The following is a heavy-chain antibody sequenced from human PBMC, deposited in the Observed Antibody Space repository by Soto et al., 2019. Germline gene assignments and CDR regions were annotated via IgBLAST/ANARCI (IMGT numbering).Heavy chain of an antibody. CDR2: VNPNNGHT. V-gene: IGHV1-8*01. Sequence: QVQLVQSGAEVKKPGASVKVSCKASGYTFTSYDINWVRQATGQGLEWMGWVNPNNGHTGYAQKFQGRVTMTRNTSISTAYMELDSLRSEDTAVYYCVRLFYYGSGSWVEWGQGPLVNVSS. D-gene: IGHD3-10*01. J-gene: IGHJ4*02. CDR3: VRLFYYGSGSWVE. CDR1: GYTFTSYD.